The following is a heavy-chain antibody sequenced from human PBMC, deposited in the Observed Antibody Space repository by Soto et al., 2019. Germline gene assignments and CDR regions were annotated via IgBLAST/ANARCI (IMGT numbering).Heavy chain of an antibody. CDR1: GYIFNDYY. J-gene: IGHJ6*02. Sequence: QVHLVQSGAEVKKPGASVRVSCKASGYIFNDYYSHWGRQAPGQGLECMGWINPYNGGANFAQEFQGRVPMTRDTSLSIVYMEVTRLTYDYTAVYYCAGENYNYSGMDVWGQGTTVTVSS. CDR2: INPYNGGA. CDR3: AGENYNYSGMDV. V-gene: IGHV1-2*02.